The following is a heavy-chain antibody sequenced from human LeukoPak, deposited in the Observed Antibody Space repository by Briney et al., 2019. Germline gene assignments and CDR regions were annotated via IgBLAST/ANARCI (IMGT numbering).Heavy chain of an antibody. Sequence: GGSLRLSCAASGFTFSSYGMHWVRQAPGKGLEWVSSISSSSSYIYYADSVKGRFTISRDNAKNPLYLQMNSLRAEDTAVYYCARESRDGDILTGYLHWGQGTLVTVSS. J-gene: IGHJ4*02. CDR3: ARESRDGDILTGYLH. D-gene: IGHD3-9*01. V-gene: IGHV3-21*01. CDR2: ISSSSSYI. CDR1: GFTFSSYG.